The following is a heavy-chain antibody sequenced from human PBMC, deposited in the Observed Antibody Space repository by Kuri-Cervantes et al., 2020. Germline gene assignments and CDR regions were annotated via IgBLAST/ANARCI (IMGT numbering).Heavy chain of an antibody. V-gene: IGHV3-30*01. CDR2: ISSDESHI. CDR3: ARGKGESSLFRAFDM. D-gene: IGHD3-16*02. Sequence: GGSLRLSCTAPEFTLSSFAMHWVRQAPGRGLEWVAVISSDESHIYYADSVKGRFTISSDSSKNTLYLQMNSLRAEDTAVYYCARGKGESSLFRAFDMWGQGTMVTVSS. J-gene: IGHJ3*02. CDR1: EFTLSSFA.